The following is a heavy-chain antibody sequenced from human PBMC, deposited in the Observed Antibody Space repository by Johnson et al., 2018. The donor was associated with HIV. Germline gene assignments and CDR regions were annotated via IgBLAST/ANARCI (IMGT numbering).Heavy chain of an antibody. CDR2: IKSTTSGGAV. D-gene: IGHD6-13*01. Sequence: VQLVESGGGLVKPGGSLRLSCAASGFTFTNAWMTWVRQAPGKGLEWIGSIKSTTSGGAVDYAAPVKGTFTISRDASKNTLYLKMNSLKTEDTAMYFCTTTAFIKAAGGTRPLDIWGQGTMVTVSS. J-gene: IGHJ3*02. V-gene: IGHV3-15*01. CDR3: TTTAFIKAAGGTRPLDI. CDR1: GFTFTNAW.